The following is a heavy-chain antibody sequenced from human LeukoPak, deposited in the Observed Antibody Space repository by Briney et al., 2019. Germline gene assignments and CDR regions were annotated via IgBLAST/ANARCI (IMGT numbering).Heavy chain of an antibody. Sequence: SVKVSCKASGYTFTGYYMHWVRQAPGQGLEWMGRIIPIFGIANYAQKFQGRVTITADKSTSTAYMELSSLRSEDTAVYYCARDQLGDGYSGYDGMDVWGQGTTVTVSS. D-gene: IGHD5-12*01. V-gene: IGHV1-69*04. CDR1: GYTFTGYY. J-gene: IGHJ6*02. CDR2: IIPIFGIA. CDR3: ARDQLGDGYSGYDGMDV.